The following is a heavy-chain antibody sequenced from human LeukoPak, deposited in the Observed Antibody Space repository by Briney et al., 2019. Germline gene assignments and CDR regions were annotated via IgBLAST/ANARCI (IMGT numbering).Heavy chain of an antibody. Sequence: GTSLRLSCTASGISFSSHGMHWVRQAPGKGLEWVAVIWYDGSNIYYADSVKGRFTISRDNSKNTLYLQMNSLRAEDTALYYCGRARNDFDSNGFSFLDYWGQGTLVTVSS. CDR3: GRARNDFDSNGFSFLDY. V-gene: IGHV3-33*01. CDR1: GISFSSHG. D-gene: IGHD3-22*01. J-gene: IGHJ4*02. CDR2: IWYDGSNI.